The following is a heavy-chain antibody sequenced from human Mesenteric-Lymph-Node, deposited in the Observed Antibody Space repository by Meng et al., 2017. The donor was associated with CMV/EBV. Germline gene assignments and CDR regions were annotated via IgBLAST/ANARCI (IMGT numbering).Heavy chain of an antibody. V-gene: IGHV1-69*05. Sequence: SVKVSCKASGGTFSSYAISWVRQAPGQGLEWMGGIIPILGTANYAQKFQGRVTITTDESTSTAYMELSSLRSEDTAVYYCARTVSGPADAFDIWGQGTMVTVS. D-gene: IGHD1-26*01. CDR1: GGTFSSYA. CDR2: IIPILGTA. J-gene: IGHJ3*02. CDR3: ARTVSGPADAFDI.